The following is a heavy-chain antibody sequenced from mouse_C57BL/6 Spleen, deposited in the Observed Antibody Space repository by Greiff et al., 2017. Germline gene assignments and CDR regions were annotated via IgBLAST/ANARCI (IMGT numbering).Heavy chain of an antibody. CDR3: TTDVNYAMYY. V-gene: IGHV14-4*01. J-gene: IGHJ4*01. CDR1: GFNIKDDY. Sequence: VQLQQSGAELVRPGASVKLSCTASGFNIKDDYMHWVKQRPEQGLEWIGGIDPENGDTEYASKFQGKATITAATSSNTAYLQLSSLTSEDTAVYDCTTDVNYAMYYRGPATSVTFSS. CDR2: IDPENGDT.